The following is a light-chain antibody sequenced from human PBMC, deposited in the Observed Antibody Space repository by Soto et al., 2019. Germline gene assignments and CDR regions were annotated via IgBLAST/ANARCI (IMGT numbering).Light chain of an antibody. J-gene: IGLJ2*01. CDR2: EGI. CDR3: TSYTAFSTDIL. V-gene: IGLV2-14*02. Sequence: QSALTQPASVSGSPGQSITISCTGTSSDVGSSNLVSWYQQHPGKAPKLIIYEGIQRPSGLSHRFSGSKSANTASLTISGLQTEDEADYYCTSYTAFSTDILFGGGTKLTVL. CDR1: SSDVGSSNL.